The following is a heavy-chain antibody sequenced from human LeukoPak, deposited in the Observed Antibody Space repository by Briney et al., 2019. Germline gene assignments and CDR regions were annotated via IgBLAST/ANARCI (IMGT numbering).Heavy chain of an antibody. CDR1: GFTFSSYG. J-gene: IGHJ6*03. CDR3: ARDGTTDYYYYYYMDV. Sequence: GGSLRLSCAASGFTFSSYGMSWVRQAPGKGLEWVSAISGSGGSTYYADSVKGRFTISRDNSKNTLYLQMNSLRAEDTAVYYCARDGTTDYYYYYYMDVWGKGTTVTVSS. V-gene: IGHV3-23*01. D-gene: IGHD4-17*01. CDR2: ISGSGGST.